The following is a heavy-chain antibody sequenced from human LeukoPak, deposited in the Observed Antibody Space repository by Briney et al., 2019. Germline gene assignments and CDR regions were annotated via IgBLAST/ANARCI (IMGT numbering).Heavy chain of an antibody. CDR2: FRGSDGST. CDR3: AKLYYLSPSLSVELTYFDY. J-gene: IGHJ4*02. Sequence: AGGSLRLSCAASGFTFSSYSMSWVRQAPGKGLEWVSIFRGSDGSTYYADSAKGRFTISRDISKNTLYLRMNSLRAEDTAVYYCAKLYYLSPSLSVELTYFDYWGQGTLVTVSS. V-gene: IGHV3-23*01. D-gene: IGHD2-2*01. CDR1: GFTFSSYS.